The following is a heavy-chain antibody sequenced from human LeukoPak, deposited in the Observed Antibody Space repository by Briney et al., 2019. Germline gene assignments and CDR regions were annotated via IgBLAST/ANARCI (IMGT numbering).Heavy chain of an antibody. CDR3: AREMVRGVMELTNWFDP. CDR1: GGSISSSNW. J-gene: IGHJ5*02. Sequence: SGTLSLTCAVSGGSISSSNWWSWVRQPPGKGLEWIGEIYHSGSTNYNPSLKSRVTISVDKSKNQFSLKLSSVTAADTAVYYCAREMVRGVMELTNWFDPWGQGTLVTVSS. V-gene: IGHV4-4*02. D-gene: IGHD3-10*01. CDR2: IYHSGST.